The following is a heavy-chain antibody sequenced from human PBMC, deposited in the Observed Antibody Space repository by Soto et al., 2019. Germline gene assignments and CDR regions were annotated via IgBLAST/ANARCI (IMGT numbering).Heavy chain of an antibody. CDR1: GFTFSSYG. CDR2: ISYDGSNK. J-gene: IGHJ4*02. V-gene: IGHV3-30*18. Sequence: QVQLVESGGGVVQPGRSLRLSCAASGFTFSSYGMHWVRQAPGKGLEWVAVISYDGSNKYYADSVKGRFTISRDNSKNTLYLKVNSLRAEDTAVYYCAKDRTAGYCSSTSCYVLDYWGQGTLVTVSS. D-gene: IGHD2-2*01. CDR3: AKDRTAGYCSSTSCYVLDY.